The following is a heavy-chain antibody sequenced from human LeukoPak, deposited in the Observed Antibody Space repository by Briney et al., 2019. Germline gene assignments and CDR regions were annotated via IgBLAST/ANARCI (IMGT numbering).Heavy chain of an antibody. V-gene: IGHV3-64*01. J-gene: IGHJ5*01. D-gene: IGHD4-23*01. CDR2: ISGNGGRT. Sequence: GGSLRLSCAASGFTFSNYPMQWVRQAPGKGREAVSAISGNGGRTYYANSVRGRFTISRDNSKNTLYLQMGSLRAEDRAVYYCAREAYGGHDSWGQGTLVTVSS. CDR3: AREAYGGHDS. CDR1: GFTFSNYP.